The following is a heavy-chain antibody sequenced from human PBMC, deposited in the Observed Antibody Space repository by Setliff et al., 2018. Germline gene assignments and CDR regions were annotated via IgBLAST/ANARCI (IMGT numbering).Heavy chain of an antibody. D-gene: IGHD3-3*01. CDR2: LYYTGSA. CDR1: GGSISGDY. V-gene: IGHV4-59*12. Sequence: SETLSLTCTVSGGSISGDYWNWIRQSPGKGLEWIGNLYYTGSANFNPSLKSRVTMSIGTSKNQFSLKLSSVTAADTALYYCARQKYWSGYYGEGYYYYMDVWGKGTTVTVSS. J-gene: IGHJ6*03. CDR3: ARQKYWSGYYGEGYYYYMDV.